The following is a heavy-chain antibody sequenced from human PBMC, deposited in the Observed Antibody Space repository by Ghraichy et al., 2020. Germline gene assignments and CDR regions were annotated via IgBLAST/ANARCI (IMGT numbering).Heavy chain of an antibody. V-gene: IGHV3-23*01. Sequence: GESLNISCAASGFTFSSYAMSWVRQAPGKGLEWVSAISGSGGSTYYADSVKGRFTISRDNSKNTLYLQMNSLRAEDTAVYYCAKPRVVPAAALGVWGQGTTVTVSS. CDR1: GFTFSSYA. CDR2: ISGSGGST. J-gene: IGHJ6*02. CDR3: AKPRVVPAAALGV. D-gene: IGHD2-2*01.